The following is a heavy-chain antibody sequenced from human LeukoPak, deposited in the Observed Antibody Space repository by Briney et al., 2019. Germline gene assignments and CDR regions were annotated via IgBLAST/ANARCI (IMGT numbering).Heavy chain of an antibody. CDR1: GGTFSSYA. CDR2: IIPIFGTA. Sequence: SVKVSCKASGGTFSSYAISWVRQAPGQGLEWMGGIIPIFGTANYAQKIQGRVTVTADESTSTAYMELSSLRSEDTAVYYCARGVNRYDFWSGYSNFDYWGQGTLVTVSS. V-gene: IGHV1-69*01. CDR3: ARGVNRYDFWSGYSNFDY. D-gene: IGHD3-3*01. J-gene: IGHJ4*02.